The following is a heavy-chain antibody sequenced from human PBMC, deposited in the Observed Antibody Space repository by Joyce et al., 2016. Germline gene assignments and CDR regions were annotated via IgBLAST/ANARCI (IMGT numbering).Heavy chain of an antibody. V-gene: IGHV3-21*01. Sequence: QLVESGGGVVKPGGSLRLSCEASGSTFSTSSMSWFRQAPGKGLEWVAAISDTIYYIVHAETVRGRFTVSRDNAKKTLYLQMNSLRAEDSAVFYCARGGISYYYAMDVWGQGTTVTVSS. CDR2: ISDTIYYI. CDR3: ARGGISYYYAMDV. CDR1: GSTFSTSS. J-gene: IGHJ6*02. D-gene: IGHD3-16*01.